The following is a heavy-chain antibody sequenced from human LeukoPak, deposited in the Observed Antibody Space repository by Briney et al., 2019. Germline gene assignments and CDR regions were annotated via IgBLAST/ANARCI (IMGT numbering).Heavy chain of an antibody. V-gene: IGHV3-49*04. D-gene: IGHD2-2*01. J-gene: IGHJ4*02. CDR2: IRSKAYGGTT. CDR3: TRDQPFYCSSTSCFALAIDY. CDR1: GFTFGDYA. Sequence: GGSLRLSCTASGFTFGDYAMSWVRQAPGKGLEWVGFIRSKAYGGTTEYAASVKGRFTISRGDSKSIAYLQMNSLKTEDTAVYYCTRDQPFYCSSTSCFALAIDYWGQGTLVTVSS.